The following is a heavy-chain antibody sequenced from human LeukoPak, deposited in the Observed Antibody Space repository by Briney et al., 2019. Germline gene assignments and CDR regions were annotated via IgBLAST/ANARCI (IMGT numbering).Heavy chain of an antibody. CDR2: IHYSGST. D-gene: IGHD2-21*02. Sequence: KPSETLSLTCTVSGGSISGFYWSWIRQPPGKGLEWIGYIHYSGSTNYNPSLKSRVIISLDTSKNRFSLRLSSVTAADTAVYYCARHARKRLTSNWDFWGQGTLVTVSS. V-gene: IGHV4-59*08. J-gene: IGHJ4*02. CDR1: GGSISGFY. CDR3: ARHARKRLTSNWDF.